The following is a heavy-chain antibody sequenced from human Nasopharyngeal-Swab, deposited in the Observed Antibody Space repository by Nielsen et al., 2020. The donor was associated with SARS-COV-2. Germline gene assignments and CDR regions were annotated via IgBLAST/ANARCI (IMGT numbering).Heavy chain of an antibody. CDR2: IYSGGST. Sequence: GGSLRLSCAASGFTVSSNYMSWVRQAPGKGLEWVSVIYSGGSTYYADSVKGRFTISRDNSKNTLYLQMNSLRAEDTAVYYCAGVVVGYQLPNWFDPWCQGTLVTVSS. V-gene: IGHV3-53*01. J-gene: IGHJ5*02. D-gene: IGHD2-2*01. CDR3: AGVVVGYQLPNWFDP. CDR1: GFTVSSNY.